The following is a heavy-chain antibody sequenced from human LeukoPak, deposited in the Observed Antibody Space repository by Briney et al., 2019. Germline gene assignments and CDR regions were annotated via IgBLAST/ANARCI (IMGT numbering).Heavy chain of an antibody. CDR2: INPSGGST. V-gene: IGHV1-46*01. Sequence: ASVKVSCKASGYTFTSYYMHWVRQAPGQGLEWMGIINPSGGSTSYAQKFQGRVTMTRDMSTSTVYMELSSLRSEDTAVYYCARDDRKYSSSWYREGGLIDYWGQGTLVTVSS. J-gene: IGHJ4*02. D-gene: IGHD6-13*01. CDR1: GYTFTSYY. CDR3: ARDDRKYSSSWYREGGLIDY.